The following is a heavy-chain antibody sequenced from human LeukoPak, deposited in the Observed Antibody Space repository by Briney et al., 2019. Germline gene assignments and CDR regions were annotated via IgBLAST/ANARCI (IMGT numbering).Heavy chain of an antibody. CDR3: TRDPPNA. J-gene: IGHJ5*02. CDR2: ISSDSSSR. D-gene: IGHD2-8*01. Sequence: GGSLRLSCAASGFTFSDYYMSWIRQAPGKGLEWVSYISSDSSSRRYIDSVKGRFTIFRDNARNSLYLQMNSLRAEDTAVYYCTRDPPNAWGQGTLVTVSS. V-gene: IGHV3-11*06. CDR1: GFTFSDYY.